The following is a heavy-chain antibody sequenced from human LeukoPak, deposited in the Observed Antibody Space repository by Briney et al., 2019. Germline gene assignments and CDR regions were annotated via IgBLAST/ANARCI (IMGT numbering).Heavy chain of an antibody. D-gene: IGHD1-26*01. CDR3: AIRRWELLTNLPDY. Sequence: ASVKVSCKASGYTFTGYYMHWVRQAPGQGLEWMGWINPNSGGTNYAQKFQGRVTMTGDTSISTAYMELSRLRSDDTAVYYCAIRRWELLTNLPDYWGQGTLVTVSS. V-gene: IGHV1-2*02. CDR1: GYTFTGYY. J-gene: IGHJ4*02. CDR2: INPNSGGT.